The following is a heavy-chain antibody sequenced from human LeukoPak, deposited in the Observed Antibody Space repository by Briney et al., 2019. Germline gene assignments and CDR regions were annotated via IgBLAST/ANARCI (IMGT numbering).Heavy chain of an antibody. CDR3: ARHPPGYTSGALDY. J-gene: IGHJ4*02. D-gene: IGHD5-18*01. CDR2: VYETVKT. Sequence: SETLSLTCTVSDGSINSYYWAWIRQPPGKRLEWIGYVYETVKTKYNPSLRSRVTMSVDTSKNQFSLKLSSVTAADTALYYCARHPPGYTSGALDYWGQGTLVTVSS. V-gene: IGHV4-59*08. CDR1: DGSINSYY.